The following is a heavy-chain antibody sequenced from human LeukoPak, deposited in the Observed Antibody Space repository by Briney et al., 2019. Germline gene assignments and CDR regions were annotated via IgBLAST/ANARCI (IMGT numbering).Heavy chain of an antibody. CDR2: ISAYNGNT. CDR3: ARTTGSGRHFDY. Sequence: ASVKVSFKASGYTFTGYYMHWVRQAPGQGLEWMGWISAYNGNTNYAQKLQGRVTMTTDTSTSTAYMELRSLRSDDTAVYYCARTTGSGRHFDYWGQGTLVTVSS. V-gene: IGHV1-18*04. J-gene: IGHJ4*02. D-gene: IGHD3-10*01. CDR1: GYTFTGYY.